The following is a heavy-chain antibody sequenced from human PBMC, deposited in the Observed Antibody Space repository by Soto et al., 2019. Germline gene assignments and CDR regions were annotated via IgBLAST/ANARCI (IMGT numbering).Heavy chain of an antibody. Sequence: GGSLRLSCATSGFTFDDYAMHWVRQAPGKGPEWVSAISWNSGSIGYADSVKGRFTISRDNAKNSLYLQMNSLRAEDTALYYCAKEFSGSSFDYWGQGSLVTVSS. V-gene: IGHV3-9*01. CDR3: AKEFSGSSFDY. J-gene: IGHJ4*02. CDR2: ISWNSGSI. CDR1: GFTFDDYA. D-gene: IGHD1-26*01.